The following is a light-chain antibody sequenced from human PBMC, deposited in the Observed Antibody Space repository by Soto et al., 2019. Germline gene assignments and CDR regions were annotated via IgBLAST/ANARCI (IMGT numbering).Light chain of an antibody. J-gene: IGLJ3*02. CDR3: SSFTTRRTWV. CDR1: SSDVGGYSF. Sequence: QSVLTQPASVSGSPGQSITISCTGTSSDVGGYSFVSWYQQHPGKAPKVMIYDVNNRPSGVSNRFSGSKSGNTASLTISGLQAEDEADYYCSSFTTRRTWVFGGGTKVTVL. V-gene: IGLV2-14*01. CDR2: DVN.